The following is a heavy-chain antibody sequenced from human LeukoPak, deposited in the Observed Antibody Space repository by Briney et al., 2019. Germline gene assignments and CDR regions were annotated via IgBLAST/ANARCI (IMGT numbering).Heavy chain of an antibody. CDR2: IKQDGSEK. CDR1: GFTFSSYW. V-gene: IGHV3-7*01. Sequence: PGGSLRLSCAASGFTFSSYWMSWVRQAPGKGLEWVANIKQDGSEKYYVDSVKGRFTISRDNAKNSLYLQMNSLRAEDTAVYYCARGGGAANYYYYYYMDVWGKGTTVTVSS. CDR3: ARGGGAANYYYYYYMDV. J-gene: IGHJ6*03. D-gene: IGHD6-13*01.